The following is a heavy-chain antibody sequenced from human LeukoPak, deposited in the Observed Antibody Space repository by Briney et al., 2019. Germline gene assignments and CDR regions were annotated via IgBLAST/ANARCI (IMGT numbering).Heavy chain of an antibody. CDR3: ARGGGRSWYIRWFEP. D-gene: IGHD6-13*01. J-gene: IGHJ5*02. CDR1: GHSINSHY. V-gene: IGHV4-59*11. CDR2: IYHDGRG. Sequence: SETLSLTCTVSGHSINSHYWSWIRQSPEKGLEWIGYIYHDGRGDNNPSLKSRVTISMDTSRNQFSLKLRSATAADTAVYYCARGGGRSWYIRWFEPWGQGTLVTVSS.